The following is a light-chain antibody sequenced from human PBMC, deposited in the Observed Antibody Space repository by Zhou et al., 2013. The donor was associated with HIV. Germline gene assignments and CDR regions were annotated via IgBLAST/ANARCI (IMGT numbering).Light chain of an antibody. V-gene: IGKV1-NL1*01. CDR3: LQDYMYPYT. J-gene: IGKJ2*01. CDR1: QGISNS. CDR2: AAS. Sequence: DIQMTQSPSSLSASVGDRVTITCRASQGISNSLAWYQQKPGKAPKLLLYAASRLESGVPSRFIASGSGTDYTLTVSSLQPEDFATYYCLQDYMYPYTFGQGTRLEIE.